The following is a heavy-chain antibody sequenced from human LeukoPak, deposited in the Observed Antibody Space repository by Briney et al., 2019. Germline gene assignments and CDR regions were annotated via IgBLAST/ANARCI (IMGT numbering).Heavy chain of an antibody. V-gene: IGHV4-31*03. CDR2: IYYSGST. CDR3: ARDQGSTTDFQH. D-gene: IGHD2/OR15-2a*01. CDR1: GGSISSSSYY. Sequence: SETLSLTCTVSGGSISSSSYYWGWIRQHPGKGLEWIGYIYYSGSTYYNPSLKSRVTISVDTSKNQFSLKLSSVTAADTAVYYCARDQGSTTDFQHWGQGTLVTVSS. J-gene: IGHJ1*01.